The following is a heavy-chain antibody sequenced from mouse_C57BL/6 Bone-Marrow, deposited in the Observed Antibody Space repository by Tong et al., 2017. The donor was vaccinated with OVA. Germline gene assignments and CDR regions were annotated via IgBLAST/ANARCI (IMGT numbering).Heavy chain of an antibody. V-gene: IGHV2-2*01. CDR2: IWSGGST. D-gene: IGHD1-2*01. Sequence: VQLKQSGPGLVQPSQSLSITCTVSGFSLTSYGVHWVRQSPGKGLEWLGVIWSGGSTDYNAAFISRLSISKDNSKSQVFLKMNSLQTDDTARYYCARDERLLRLRGDWGQGTTLTVSS. CDR3: ARDERLLRLRGD. J-gene: IGHJ2*01. CDR1: GFSLTSYG.